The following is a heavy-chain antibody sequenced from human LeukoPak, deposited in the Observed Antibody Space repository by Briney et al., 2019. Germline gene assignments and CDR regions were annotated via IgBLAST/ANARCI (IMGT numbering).Heavy chain of an antibody. CDR1: GFTLSNHA. J-gene: IGHJ4*02. V-gene: IGHV3-23*01. Sequence: GGSLRLSCAASGFTLSNHAMSWVRPAPGKGLQWVAVISGGGRTTEYEDFVKGRFTISRDNSKNTLSLQMNSLTVEDTAIYFCAKNVVVKRYIDFWGQGTLVTVSS. D-gene: IGHD2-15*01. CDR2: ISGGGRTT. CDR3: AKNVVVKRYIDF.